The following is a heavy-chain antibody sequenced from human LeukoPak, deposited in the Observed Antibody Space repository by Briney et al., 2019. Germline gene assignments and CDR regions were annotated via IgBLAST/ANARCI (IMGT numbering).Heavy chain of an antibody. J-gene: IGHJ4*02. V-gene: IGHV3-48*04. D-gene: IGHD3-16*01. Sequence: GGSLRLSCAASGFTFIGHNVNWVRQAPGKGLEWVSFVSISSGTIYYADSVKGRFRISRDNAKSSLDLEMNSLRAEDTAVYYCARAMSTFGGVRNYFDSWGQGTLVTVSS. CDR2: VSISSGTI. CDR3: ARAMSTFGGVRNYFDS. CDR1: GFTFIGHN.